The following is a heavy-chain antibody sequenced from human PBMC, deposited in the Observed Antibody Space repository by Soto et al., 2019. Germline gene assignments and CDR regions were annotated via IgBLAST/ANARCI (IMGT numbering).Heavy chain of an antibody. D-gene: IGHD3-16*02. CDR2: ISGSGDRT. Sequence: GGSLRLSCAASGFSFNIYAMSWVRQAPGKGLEWVSGISGSGDRTHYVDSVKGRFTISRDNVKNTLYLQMKSLRAEDTALYYCAKASTYEYVWGSFRYYFDHWGQGAMVTVSS. J-gene: IGHJ4*02. CDR1: GFSFNIYA. CDR3: AKASTYEYVWGSFRYYFDH. V-gene: IGHV3-23*01.